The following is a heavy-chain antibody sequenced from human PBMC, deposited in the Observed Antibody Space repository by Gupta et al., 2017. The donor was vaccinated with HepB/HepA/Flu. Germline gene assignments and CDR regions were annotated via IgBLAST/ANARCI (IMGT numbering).Heavy chain of an antibody. Sequence: EVQLLESGGGLVQPGGSLRLPCAASGFTLNSYAMSWVRQAPGKGLEWVSAISGSGGSTYYADSVKGRFTISRDNSKNTLYLQMNSLTDEDTAVYHCAKERDSGSYPRGYFDLWGRGTLVTVSS. J-gene: IGHJ2*01. D-gene: IGHD1-26*01. V-gene: IGHV3-23*01. CDR1: GFTLNSYA. CDR2: ISGSGGST. CDR3: AKERDSGSYPRGYFDL.